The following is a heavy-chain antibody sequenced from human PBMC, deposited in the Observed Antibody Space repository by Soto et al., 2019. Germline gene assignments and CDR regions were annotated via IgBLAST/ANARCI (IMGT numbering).Heavy chain of an antibody. D-gene: IGHD3-3*01. Sequence: PGGTLRLSCAASGVPFSDAWMSWVRQAPGKGLEWVGRIKRKSDGGTTDYAAPVKGKFIISRDDSKNTLYMQMPSLKTEDTAVYFCTRTTPYDFWRGNYTGCFDPWGQGTLVTVSS. V-gene: IGHV3-15*05. CDR3: TRTTPYDFWRGNYTGCFDP. CDR1: GVPFSDAW. J-gene: IGHJ5*02. CDR2: IKRKSDGGTT.